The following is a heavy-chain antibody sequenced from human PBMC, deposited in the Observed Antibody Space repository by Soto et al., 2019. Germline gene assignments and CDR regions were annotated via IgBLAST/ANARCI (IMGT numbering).Heavy chain of an antibody. CDR3: AKEKIASTGADFFDY. D-gene: IGHD6-19*01. Sequence: EVHLLESGGGLVQPGGSLRLSCEASGFTFNNYAMTWVRQTPGKGLQWVSTISGSGSSTFYADSVRGRFTISRDNSKNNLDLQMNSLRAEDTALYYCAKEKIASTGADFFDYWGQGTLVTVSS. CDR2: ISGSGSST. V-gene: IGHV3-23*01. J-gene: IGHJ4*02. CDR1: GFTFNNYA.